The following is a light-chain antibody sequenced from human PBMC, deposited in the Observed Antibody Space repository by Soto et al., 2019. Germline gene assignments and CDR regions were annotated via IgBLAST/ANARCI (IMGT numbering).Light chain of an antibody. J-gene: IGKJ2*01. Sequence: IVMTQSPATLSVSPGDRATLSCRASQSVSNNLAWYQQKPGQAPRLLIYAASTRATGIPARFSGSGSGTEFTLTISSLQSEDFTVYYCQQYNNWPLGYTFGQGTKLEIK. CDR2: AAS. CDR3: QQYNNWPLGYT. CDR1: QSVSNN. V-gene: IGKV3-15*01.